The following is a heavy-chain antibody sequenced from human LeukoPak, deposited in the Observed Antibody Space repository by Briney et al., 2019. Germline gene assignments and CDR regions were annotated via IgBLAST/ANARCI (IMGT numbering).Heavy chain of an antibody. CDR3: ARWLRVVPAAMLDY. CDR2: ISSSGSTI. D-gene: IGHD2-2*01. Sequence: GGSLRLSCAASGFTFSSYEMNWVRQAPGKGLEWVSYISSSGSTIYCADSVKGRFTISRDNAKNSLYLQMNSLRAEDTAVYYCARWLRVVPAAMLDYWGQGTLVTVSS. CDR1: GFTFSSYE. V-gene: IGHV3-48*03. J-gene: IGHJ4*02.